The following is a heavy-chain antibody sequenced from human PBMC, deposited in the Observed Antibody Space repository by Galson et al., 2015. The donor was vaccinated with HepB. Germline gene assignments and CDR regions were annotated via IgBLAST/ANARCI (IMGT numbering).Heavy chain of an antibody. D-gene: IGHD5-18*01. CDR3: AKGGLTWIQLWTGGHYFDY. CDR1: GFTFDDYA. Sequence: SLRLSCAASGFTFDDYAMHWVRQAPGKGLEWVSGISWNSGSIGYADSVKGRFTISRDNAKNSLYLQMNSLRAEDTALYYCAKGGLTWIQLWTGGHYFDYWGQGTLVTVSS. J-gene: IGHJ4*02. CDR2: ISWNSGSI. V-gene: IGHV3-9*01.